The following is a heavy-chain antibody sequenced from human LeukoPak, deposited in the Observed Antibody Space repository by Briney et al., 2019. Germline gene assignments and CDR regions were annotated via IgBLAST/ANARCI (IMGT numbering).Heavy chain of an antibody. CDR2: MNPNSGNT. CDR3: ARRTDSSALAADY. J-gene: IGHJ4*02. V-gene: IGHV1-8*01. Sequence: GASVKVSCKASGYTFTSYDINWVRQATGQGLEWMGWMNPNSGNTGYAQKFQGRVTMTRNTSISTAYMELSSLRSEDTAVYYCARRTDSSALAADYWGQGTLVTVSS. D-gene: IGHD3-22*01. CDR1: GYTFTSYD.